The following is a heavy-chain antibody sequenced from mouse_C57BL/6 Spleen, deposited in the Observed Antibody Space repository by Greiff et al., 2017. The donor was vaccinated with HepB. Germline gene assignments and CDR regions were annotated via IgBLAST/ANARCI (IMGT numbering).Heavy chain of an antibody. J-gene: IGHJ2*01. CDR3: TREEDSSGYYDY. Sequence: EVKLMESGEGLVKPGGSLKLSCAASGFTFSSYALSWVRQTPEKRLEWVAYISSGGDYIYYADTVKGRFTISRDNARNTLYLQMSSLKSEDTAMYYCTREEDSSGYYDYWGQGTTLTVSS. V-gene: IGHV5-9-1*02. D-gene: IGHD3-2*02. CDR2: ISSGGDYI. CDR1: GFTFSSYA.